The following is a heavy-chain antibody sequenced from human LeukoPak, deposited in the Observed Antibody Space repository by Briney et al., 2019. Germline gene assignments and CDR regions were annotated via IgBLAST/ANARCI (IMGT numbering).Heavy chain of an antibody. J-gene: IGHJ4*02. CDR3: ASFDSDYYDSSGYYDY. Sequence: GGSLRPSCAASGFTFSSYSMNWVRQAPGKGLEWVSSISSSSSYIYYADSVKGRFTISRDNAKNSLYLQMNSLRAEDTAVYYCASFDSDYYDSSGYYDYWGQGTLVTVSS. V-gene: IGHV3-21*01. D-gene: IGHD3-22*01. CDR1: GFTFSSYS. CDR2: ISSSSSYI.